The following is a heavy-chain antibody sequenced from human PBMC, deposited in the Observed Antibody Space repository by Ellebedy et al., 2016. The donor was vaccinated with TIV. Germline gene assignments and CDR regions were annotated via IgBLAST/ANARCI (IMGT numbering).Heavy chain of an antibody. CDR2: IKEDGTEK. J-gene: IGHJ6*02. Sequence: PGGSLRLSCAVSNFIFSKVWMSWVGQTPGKGLEWVAIIKEDGTEKKYVDSVMGRFTISRDNAENSMYLQMNSLRAEDTALYYCARGRGLDVWGQGTTVTVSS. CDR1: NFIFSKVW. V-gene: IGHV3-7*01. D-gene: IGHD3-10*01. CDR3: ARGRGLDV.